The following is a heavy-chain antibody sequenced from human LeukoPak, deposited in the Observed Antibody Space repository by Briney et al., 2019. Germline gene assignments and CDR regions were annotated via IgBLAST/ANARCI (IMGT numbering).Heavy chain of an antibody. V-gene: IGHV4-59*08. Sequence: SETLSLTCTVSGDSIRNYYWSWVRQPPGKGLEWIGYIHYSGRTNYSPSLKRRVTMSVDTSKNQFSLRLSSVTAADTAFYYCARLSNPYGGFHLDFWGQGTLVTVSS. CDR1: GDSIRNYY. CDR2: IHYSGRT. D-gene: IGHD3-10*01. J-gene: IGHJ4*02. CDR3: ARLSNPYGGFHLDF.